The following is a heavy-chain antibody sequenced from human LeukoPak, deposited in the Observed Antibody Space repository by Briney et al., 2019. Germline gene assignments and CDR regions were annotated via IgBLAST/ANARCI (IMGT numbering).Heavy chain of an antibody. Sequence: GGSLRLSCSASGFIFSTYTMYWVRQAPGKGLEFVSVINGVGRTTYYADSVKGRFTISRDNSKNTLYLQMNSLRAEDTAVYYCVGDQVDNVGWLTWGQGTRVTVSS. CDR1: GFIFSTYT. D-gene: IGHD5-12*01. CDR2: INGVGRTT. J-gene: IGHJ5*02. V-gene: IGHV3-64D*06. CDR3: VGDQVDNVGWLT.